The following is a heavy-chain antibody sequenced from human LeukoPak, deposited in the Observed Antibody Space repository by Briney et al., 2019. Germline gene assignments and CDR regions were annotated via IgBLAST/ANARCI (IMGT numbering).Heavy chain of an antibody. V-gene: IGHV3-30*03. Sequence: GGSLRLSCAASGFTFSSYAMHRVRQAPGKGLEWVAVISYDGSNKYFADSVKGRFTISRDNSKNTLYLQMNSLRAEDTAVYYCAAAGYCSGGSCYPHYWGQGTLVTVSS. CDR2: ISYDGSNK. D-gene: IGHD2-15*01. CDR3: AAAGYCSGGSCYPHY. J-gene: IGHJ4*02. CDR1: GFTFSSYA.